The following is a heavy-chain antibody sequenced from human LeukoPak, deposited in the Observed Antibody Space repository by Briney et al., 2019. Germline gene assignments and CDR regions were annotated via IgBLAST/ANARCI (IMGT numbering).Heavy chain of an antibody. CDR3: AKDAPHDFWSGLPLY. D-gene: IGHD3-3*01. V-gene: IGHV3-30*02. J-gene: IGHJ4*02. CDR2: IRYDGSNK. CDR1: GFTFSSYG. Sequence: PGGSLRLSCAASGFTFSSYGMHWVRQAPGKGLEWVAFIRYDGSNKYYADSVKGRFTISRDNSKNTLYLQMNSLRAEDTAVYYCAKDAPHDFWSGLPLYWGQGTPVTVSS.